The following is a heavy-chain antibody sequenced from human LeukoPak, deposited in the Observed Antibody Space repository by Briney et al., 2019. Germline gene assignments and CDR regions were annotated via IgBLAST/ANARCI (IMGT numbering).Heavy chain of an antibody. Sequence: SGGSLRLSCAASGLTFNNAWMSWVRQAPGKGLEWVGRIKSKTDGGTTDYTAPVKGRFTISRDDSKNTLFLRMNSLKTEDTAVYYCNTDSLVRNFWGQGTLVTVSS. J-gene: IGHJ4*02. CDR3: NTDSLVRNF. CDR2: IKSKTDGGTT. CDR1: GLTFNNAW. D-gene: IGHD2-8*02. V-gene: IGHV3-15*01.